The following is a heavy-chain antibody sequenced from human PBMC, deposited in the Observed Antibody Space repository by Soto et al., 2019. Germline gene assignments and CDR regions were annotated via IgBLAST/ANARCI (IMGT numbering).Heavy chain of an antibody. CDR3: AKSGSGSYFDY. CDR1: GFTFSSYA. Sequence: EVQLLESGGGWVQPGGSLRLSCAASGFTFSSYAMNWVRQAPGKGLEWVSVISGSGGSTYYADTVKGRFSISRDSSRNTLYVPMNRLRAEATAVYYCAKSGSGSYFDYWGQGTLVTVSS. D-gene: IGHD1-26*01. CDR2: ISGSGGST. J-gene: IGHJ4*02. V-gene: IGHV3-23*01.